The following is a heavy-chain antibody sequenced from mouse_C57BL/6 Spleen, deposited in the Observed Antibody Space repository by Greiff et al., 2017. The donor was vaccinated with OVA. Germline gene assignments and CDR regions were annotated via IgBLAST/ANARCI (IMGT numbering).Heavy chain of an antibody. J-gene: IGHJ1*03. V-gene: IGHV1-39*01. CDR1: GYSFTDYN. Sequence: ESGPELVKPGASVKISCKASGYSFTDYNMNWVKQSNGKSLEWIGVINPNYGTTSYNQKFKGKATLTVDQSSSTAYMQLNSLTSEDSAVYYCARRTYYYGSSYYWYFDVWGTGTTVTVSS. CDR2: INPNYGTT. CDR3: ARRTYYYGSSYYWYFDV. D-gene: IGHD1-1*01.